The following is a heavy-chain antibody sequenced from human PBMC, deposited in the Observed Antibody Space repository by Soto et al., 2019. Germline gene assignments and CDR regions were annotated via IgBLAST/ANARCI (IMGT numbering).Heavy chain of an antibody. CDR1: GGSISRGGYY. J-gene: IGHJ4*02. Sequence: SDTLSLTCSVSGGSISRGGYYWSWIRQHPGRGLEWIGYIYYSGNTYYNPSLKSRVTISVDTSKNQFSLKLSAVTAADTAVYYCARGRVGATTDYFDYWGQGTQVTVSS. CDR3: ARGRVGATTDYFDY. V-gene: IGHV4-31*03. D-gene: IGHD1-26*01. CDR2: IYYSGNT.